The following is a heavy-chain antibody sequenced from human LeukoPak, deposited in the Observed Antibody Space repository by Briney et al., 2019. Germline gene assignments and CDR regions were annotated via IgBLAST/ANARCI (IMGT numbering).Heavy chain of an antibody. CDR2: IYYSGST. V-gene: IGHV4-59*08. CDR3: ARLGGTTWPYYYYGMDV. J-gene: IGHJ6*02. D-gene: IGHD1-1*01. Sequence: SETLSLTCTVSGGSISSYYWSWIRQPPGKGLEWIGYIYYSGSTNYNPSLKSRVTISVDTSKNQFSLKLGSVTAADTAVYYCARLGGTTWPYYYYGMDVWGQGTTVTVSS. CDR1: GGSISSYY.